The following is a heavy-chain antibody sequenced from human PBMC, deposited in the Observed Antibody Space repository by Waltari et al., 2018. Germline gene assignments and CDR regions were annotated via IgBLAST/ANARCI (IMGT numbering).Heavy chain of an antibody. CDR2: ISWNSGCI. J-gene: IGHJ6*02. CDR3: AKDKRGYDFWSGYSSPDHYYYGMDV. Sequence: DVQLVESGGGLVQPGRSLRLSCAASGFTFDDYAMHWVRQAPGKGLEWVSGISWNSGCIGYADSVKGRFTISRDNAKNSLYLQMNSLRAEDTGLYYFAKDKRGYDFWSGYSSPDHYYYGMDVWGQGTTVTVSS. CDR1: GFTFDDYA. D-gene: IGHD3-3*01. V-gene: IGHV3-9*01.